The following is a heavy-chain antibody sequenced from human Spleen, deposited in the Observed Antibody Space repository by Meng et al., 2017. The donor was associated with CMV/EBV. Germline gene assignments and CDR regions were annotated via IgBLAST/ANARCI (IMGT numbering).Heavy chain of an antibody. CDR3: VRDTDDFGANDAFDI. CDR2: ISSSGSTK. V-gene: IGHV3-48*03. Sequence: GGSLRLSCAASGFTFIAYELTWVRQAPGKGLEWVSYISSSGSTKYYADSVKGRFTISRDNARNSLFLQMNSLRAEDTAIYYCVRDTDDFGANDAFDIWGQGTMVTVSS. CDR1: GFTFIAYE. J-gene: IGHJ3*02. D-gene: IGHD4-17*01.